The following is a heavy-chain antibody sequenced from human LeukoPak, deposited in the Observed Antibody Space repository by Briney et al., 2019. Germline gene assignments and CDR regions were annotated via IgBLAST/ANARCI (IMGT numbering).Heavy chain of an antibody. J-gene: IGHJ4*02. CDR3: ARGEYYYDGGY. CDR2: IKQNGSEK. CDR1: GFTFSSYW. V-gene: IGHV3-7*04. Sequence: GGSLRLSCAASGFTFSSYWMSWVRQAPGKGLEWVANIKQNGSEKYYVDSVKGRFTISRDNAKNSLFLQMNSLRAEETAVYYCARGEYYYDGGYWGQGTLVTVSS. D-gene: IGHD3-22*01.